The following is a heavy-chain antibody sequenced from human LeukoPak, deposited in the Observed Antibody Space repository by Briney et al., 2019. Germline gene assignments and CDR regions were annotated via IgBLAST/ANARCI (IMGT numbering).Heavy chain of an antibody. CDR3: ARGDGDPDGFDY. V-gene: IGHV4-31*03. J-gene: IGHJ4*02. Sequence: SETLSLTCTVSGGPISSGGYYWSWIRQHPGKGLEWIGYIYYSGSTYYNPSLKSRVTISVDTSKNQFSLKLSSVTAADTAVYYCARGDGDPDGFDYWGQGTLVTVSS. D-gene: IGHD4-17*01. CDR1: GGPISSGGYY. CDR2: IYYSGST.